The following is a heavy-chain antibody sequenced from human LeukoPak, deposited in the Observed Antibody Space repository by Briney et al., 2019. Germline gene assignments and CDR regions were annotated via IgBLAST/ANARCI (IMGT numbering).Heavy chain of an antibody. V-gene: IGHV1-69*01. CDR2: IIPVFGTA. Sequence: SVRVSCKASGGTFSSYAISWVRQAPGQGLEWVGGIIPVFGTANYAQKFQGRVTITADGSTSTAYMELSSLRSEDTAVYYCARDRVVGLGIDNAFDIWGHGTMVTVSS. D-gene: IGHD2-15*01. CDR1: GGTFSSYA. CDR3: ARDRVVGLGIDNAFDI. J-gene: IGHJ3*02.